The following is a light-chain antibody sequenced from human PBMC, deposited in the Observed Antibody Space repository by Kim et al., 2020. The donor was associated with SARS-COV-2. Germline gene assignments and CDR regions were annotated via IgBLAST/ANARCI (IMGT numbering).Light chain of an antibody. Sequence: SVALGQTGRVTCGGNNIGSKNVHWYQQKPGQAPVLVIYRDGDRPSGIPERFSGSNSGNTATLTISRAQAGDEADYYCQVWDSSPVIFGGGTQLTVL. V-gene: IGLV3-9*01. CDR3: QVWDSSPVI. J-gene: IGLJ2*01. CDR1: NIGSKN. CDR2: RDG.